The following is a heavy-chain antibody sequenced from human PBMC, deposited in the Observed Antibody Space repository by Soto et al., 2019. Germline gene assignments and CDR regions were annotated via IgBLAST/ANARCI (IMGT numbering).Heavy chain of an antibody. V-gene: IGHV1-2*02. Sequence: ASVKVSCKASGYTFTGYYMHWVRQAPGQGLEWMGWINPNSGGTNYAQKFQGRVTMTRDTSISTAYMELSRLRSDDTAVYYCARELSSSWYATYYGMDVWGQGTTVTVYS. CDR3: ARELSSSWYATYYGMDV. CDR2: INPNSGGT. D-gene: IGHD6-13*01. J-gene: IGHJ6*02. CDR1: GYTFTGYY.